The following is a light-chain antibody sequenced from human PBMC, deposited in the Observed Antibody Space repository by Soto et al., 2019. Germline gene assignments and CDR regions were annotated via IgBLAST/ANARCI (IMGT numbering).Light chain of an antibody. CDR2: LGS. CDR1: QSLLHSNGYNY. CDR3: MRALQRPLT. V-gene: IGKV2-28*01. J-gene: IGKJ4*01. Sequence: DIVMTQSPLSLPVTPGEPASISCRSNQSLLHSNGYNYLDWYLQKPGHSPQLLTYLGSNRAFGVAERLSGRGSSTDFALKFSRVEAEDVGVYNFMRALQRPLTFDRGTTVEIK.